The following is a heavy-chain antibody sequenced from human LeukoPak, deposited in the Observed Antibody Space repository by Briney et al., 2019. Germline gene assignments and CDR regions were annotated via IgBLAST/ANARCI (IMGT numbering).Heavy chain of an antibody. J-gene: IGHJ4*02. CDR2: INPNSGGT. CDR1: GYTFTGYY. CDR3: ARVTYYDSSGYYSFNY. Sequence: AASVKVSCKASGYTFTGYYMHWVRQAPGQGLEWMGWINPNSGGTNYAQKFQGGVTMTRDTSISTAYMELSRLRSDDTAVYYCARVTYYDSSGYYSFNYWGQGTLVTVSS. D-gene: IGHD3-22*01. V-gene: IGHV1-2*02.